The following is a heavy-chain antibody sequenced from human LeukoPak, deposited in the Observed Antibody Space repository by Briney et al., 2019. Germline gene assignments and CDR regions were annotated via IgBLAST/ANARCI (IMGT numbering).Heavy chain of an antibody. CDR3: ARGSGTYYYDSSGFV. CDR2: INSDGSDT. V-gene: IGHV3-74*01. Sequence: GSLRLSCAASGFTFSSYWMHWVRQAPGKGLVWVSRINSDGSDTSYADSVKGRFTISRDNAKNTLYLQMNSLRAEDTAVYYCARGSGTYYYDSSGFVWGQGTLVTVSS. J-gene: IGHJ4*02. CDR1: GFTFSSYW. D-gene: IGHD3-22*01.